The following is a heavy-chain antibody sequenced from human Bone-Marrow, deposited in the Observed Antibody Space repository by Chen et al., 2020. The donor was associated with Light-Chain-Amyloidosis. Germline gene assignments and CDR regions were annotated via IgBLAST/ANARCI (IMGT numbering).Heavy chain of an antibody. CDR3: ARDLASSAWYALDS. D-gene: IGHD6-19*01. CDR1: GFTFDEHA. J-gene: IGHJ4*02. Sequence: EVQLVESGGDLVQPGRSLRLSCTASGFTFDEHAIHWVRQPPGKGLEWVSGITWNSGHIDYADSVKGRVTVSRDNAKSSLYLQMNSLRVEDTALYFCARDLASSAWYALDSWGQGTQVTVSS. V-gene: IGHV3-9*01. CDR2: ITWNSGHI.